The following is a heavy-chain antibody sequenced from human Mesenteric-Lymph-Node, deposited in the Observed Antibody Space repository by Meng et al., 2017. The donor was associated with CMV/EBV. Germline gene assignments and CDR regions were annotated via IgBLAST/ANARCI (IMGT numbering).Heavy chain of an antibody. J-gene: IGHJ1*01. CDR1: GYSLTNYW. Sequence: KISCKGSGYSLTNYWIGWVRQMPGRGLEWMGLIYPGDPDARYSPSFQGQVTMSVDTSINTAYLQWGSLKASDTAIYYCARQVSTRFDSWGQGVLVTVSS. V-gene: IGHV5-51*01. CDR3: ARQVSTRFDS. CDR2: IYPGDPDA. D-gene: IGHD5/OR15-5a*01.